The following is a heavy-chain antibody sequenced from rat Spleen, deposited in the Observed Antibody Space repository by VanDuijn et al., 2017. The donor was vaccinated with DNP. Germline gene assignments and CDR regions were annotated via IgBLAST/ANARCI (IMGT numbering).Heavy chain of an antibody. Sequence: EVQLVESGGGLVQPGRSLKLSCAASGFTFSNYGMAWVRQTPTKGLEWVATIIYDGSDTYYRDSVKGRFTISRDNAKSTLYLQMDSLRSEDTATYYCAGRPPPTRGPFDYWGQGVTVTVSS. V-gene: IGHV5-29*01. D-gene: IGHD1-4*01. CDR2: IIYDGSDT. J-gene: IGHJ2*01. CDR3: AGRPPPTRGPFDY. CDR1: GFTFSNYG.